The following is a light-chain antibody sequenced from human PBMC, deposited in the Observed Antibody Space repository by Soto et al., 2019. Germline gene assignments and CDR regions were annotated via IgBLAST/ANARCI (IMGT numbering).Light chain of an antibody. Sequence: QAVVTQETSLTVSPVGTGTLTCGSSTGAVTSNLHPYWFQQKAGQTPRTLIYDTSNKHSETPARFSGSLLGDKAALTLSGAQPEDEAQNYCLLSYNAARVFGGGTKVTDL. CDR3: LLSYNAARV. CDR1: TGAVTSNLH. V-gene: IGLV7-46*01. CDR2: DTS. J-gene: IGLJ2*01.